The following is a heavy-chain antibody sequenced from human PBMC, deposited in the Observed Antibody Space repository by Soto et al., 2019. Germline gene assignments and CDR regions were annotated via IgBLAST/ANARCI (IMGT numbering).Heavy chain of an antibody. V-gene: IGHV4-39*07. CDR2: IYYSGST. D-gene: IGHD6-13*01. CDR3: ARDPSIAAAGQGKYNWFDP. CDR1: GGSISSSSYY. J-gene: IGHJ5*02. Sequence: SETLSLTCTVSGGSISSSSYYWGWIRQPPGKGLEWIGSIYYSGSTNYNPSLKSRVTISVDTSKNQFSLKLSSVTAADTAVYYCARDPSIAAAGQGKYNWFDPWGQGTLVTVSS.